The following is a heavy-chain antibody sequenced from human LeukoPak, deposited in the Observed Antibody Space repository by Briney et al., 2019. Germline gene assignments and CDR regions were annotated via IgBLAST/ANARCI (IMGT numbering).Heavy chain of an antibody. J-gene: IGHJ3*02. V-gene: IGHV4-59*01. CDR3: ARENTMVRGAFDAFDI. CDR2: IYYSGRT. Sequence: PSETLSLTCTVSGCSISSYYWSWIRQPPGKGLEWIGYIYYSGRTNYNPSLKSRVTVSVDTSNTQFSLKLSSVTAADTAVYYCARENTMVRGAFDAFDIWGQGTMVTVSS. CDR1: GCSISSYY. D-gene: IGHD3-10*01.